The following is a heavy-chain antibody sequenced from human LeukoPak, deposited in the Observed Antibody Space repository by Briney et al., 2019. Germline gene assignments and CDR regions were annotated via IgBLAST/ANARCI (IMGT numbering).Heavy chain of an antibody. Sequence: KPSETLSLTCTVSGGSTSSSSYYWGWIRQPPGKGLEWIGSIYYSGSTYYNPSLKSRVTISVDTSKNQFSLKLSSVTAAHTAVYYCARRDLYSSSTLFDYWGQGTLVTVSS. J-gene: IGHJ4*02. CDR2: IYYSGST. V-gene: IGHV4-39*01. CDR1: GGSTSSSSYY. D-gene: IGHD6-6*01. CDR3: ARRDLYSSSTLFDY.